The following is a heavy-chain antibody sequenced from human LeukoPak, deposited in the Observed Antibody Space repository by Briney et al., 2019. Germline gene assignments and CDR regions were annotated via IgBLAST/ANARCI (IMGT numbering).Heavy chain of an antibody. D-gene: IGHD3-10*01. Sequence: PSETLSLTCTVSGGSISSYYWSWIRQPAGKGLEWIGRIYTSGSTNYNPSLKSRVTMSVDTSKKQFSLNLSSVTAADTAVYYCARDTEAKRRIPYGIRNWGQGTLVTVSS. CDR3: ARDTEAKRRIPYGIRN. V-gene: IGHV4-4*07. CDR2: IYTSGST. J-gene: IGHJ4*02. CDR1: GGSISSYY.